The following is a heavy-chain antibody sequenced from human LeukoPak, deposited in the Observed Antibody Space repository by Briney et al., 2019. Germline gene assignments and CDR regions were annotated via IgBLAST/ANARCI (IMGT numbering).Heavy chain of an antibody. V-gene: IGHV4-39*01. CDR1: GGSITSSSYY. J-gene: IGHJ3*02. CDR3: ARVGTYYYDGSAYYDAFDI. CDR2: IYYSGST. D-gene: IGHD3-22*01. Sequence: PSETLSLTCTVSGGSITSSSYYCAWIRQPPGKGLEWIGNIYYSGSTFYSPSLKSRVTISVDTSKNQFSLKLSSVTAADTAVYYCARVGTYYYDGSAYYDAFDIWGQGTMVTVSS.